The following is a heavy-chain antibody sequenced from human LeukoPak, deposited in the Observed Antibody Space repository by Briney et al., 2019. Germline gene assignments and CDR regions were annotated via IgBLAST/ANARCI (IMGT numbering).Heavy chain of an antibody. D-gene: IGHD6-13*01. CDR1: GYTFTGYY. J-gene: IGHJ6*03. V-gene: IGHV1-2*02. CDR3: ARDPNSSSFVDYMDV. CDR2: INPYSGGT. Sequence: GASVKVSCKASGYTFTGYYMHWVRQAPGQGLEWMGWINPYSGGTHYPQKFQGRVTMTRDTSISTAYLELSRLTSDDTAVYYCARDPNSSSFVDYMDVWGKGTTVTIPS.